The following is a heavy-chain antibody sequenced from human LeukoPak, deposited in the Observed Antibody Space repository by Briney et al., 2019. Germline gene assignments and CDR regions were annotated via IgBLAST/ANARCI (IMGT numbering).Heavy chain of an antibody. CDR1: GFTFSNYE. Sequence: GGSLRLSCAASGFTFSNYEMNWVRQAPGKGLEWVSYISSSGSTIYYADSVKGRFTISRDNAKNSLYLQMNSLRAEDTAVYYCARPPTYYFDSRGLFGYWGQGTLVTVSS. CDR3: ARPPTYYFDSRGLFGY. J-gene: IGHJ4*02. D-gene: IGHD3-22*01. V-gene: IGHV3-48*03. CDR2: ISSSGSTI.